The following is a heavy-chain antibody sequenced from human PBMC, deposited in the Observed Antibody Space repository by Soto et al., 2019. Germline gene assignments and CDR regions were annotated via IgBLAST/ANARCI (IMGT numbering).Heavy chain of an antibody. V-gene: IGHV4-34*01. CDR2: INHSGST. Sequence: ETLSLTCAVYGGSFSGYYWSWIRQPPGKGLEWIGEINHSGSTNYNPSLKSRVTISVDTSKNQFSLKLSSVTAADTAVYYCARGLLGYWGQGTLVTVSS. CDR1: GGSFSGYY. CDR3: ARGLLGY. J-gene: IGHJ4*02.